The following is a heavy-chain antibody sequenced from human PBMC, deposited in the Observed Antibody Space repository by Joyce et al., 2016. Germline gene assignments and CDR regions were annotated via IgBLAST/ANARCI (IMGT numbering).Heavy chain of an antibody. J-gene: IGHJ4*02. CDR3: ATWAPTNYDFWSGYSYYFDN. Sequence: EVQLLESGGGLVQPGGSLRLSCAASGFTFSSYAMSWVRQAPGQGLEWVSTIRASGGSTYYADSVKGRFTISRDNSEDSLYLHMNSLRAEDTAVYYCATWAPTNYDFWSGYSYYFDNWGQGTLVTVSS. D-gene: IGHD3-3*01. V-gene: IGHV3-23*01. CDR2: IRASGGST. CDR1: GFTFSSYA.